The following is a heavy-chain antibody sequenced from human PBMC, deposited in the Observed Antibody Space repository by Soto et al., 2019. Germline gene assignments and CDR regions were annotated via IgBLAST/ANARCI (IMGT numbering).Heavy chain of an antibody. CDR2: IYYSGST. J-gene: IGHJ3*02. D-gene: IGHD3-10*01. CDR3: ARLLWFGELSCDAFDI. CDR1: GGSISSSSYY. V-gene: IGHV4-39*01. Sequence: QLQLQESGPGLVKPSETLSLTCTVSGGSISSSSYYWGWIRQPPGKGLEWIGSIYYSGSTYYNPSLKSRVTISVDTSKNQFSLKLSSVTAADTAVYYCARLLWFGELSCDAFDIWGQGTMVTVSS.